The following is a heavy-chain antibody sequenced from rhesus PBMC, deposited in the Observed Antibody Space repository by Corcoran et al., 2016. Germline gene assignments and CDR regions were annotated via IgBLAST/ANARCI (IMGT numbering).Heavy chain of an antibody. V-gene: IGHV5-20*02. CDR3: ATRRSSGSWYFYI. CDR1: GYSVTSYW. Sequence: VQLVQCGAEVKRPGESLKIYCTTSGYSVTSYWHSWVRQLPGKGLEWRGAIAPCDSDTRYSPSFQGQVTISADKSSSTAYLQWSSLKASYTATYYCATRRSSGSWYFYIWGPGTPITISS. CDR2: IAPCDSDT. D-gene: IGHD6-25*01. J-gene: IGHJ2*01.